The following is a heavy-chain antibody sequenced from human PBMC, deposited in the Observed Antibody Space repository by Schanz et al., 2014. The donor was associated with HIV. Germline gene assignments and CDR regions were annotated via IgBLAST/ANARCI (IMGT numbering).Heavy chain of an antibody. CDR1: GFSFDDYA. CDR2: ISWNNLNL. J-gene: IGHJ6*02. V-gene: IGHV3-9*01. D-gene: IGHD6-19*01. CDR3: ARGSWYSGGWYDDYNYYDVNV. Sequence: EVQLVESGGGLVQPGRSLRLSCAASGFSFDDYAMHWVRQAPGKGLEWVSGISWNNLNLAYADSVKGRFTISRDNAKNSLYLQMKSLRAEDTAVYFCARGSWYSGGWYDDYNYYDVNVWGQGTTVIVSS.